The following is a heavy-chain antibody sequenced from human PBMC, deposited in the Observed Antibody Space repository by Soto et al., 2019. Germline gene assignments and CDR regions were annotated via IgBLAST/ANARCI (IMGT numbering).Heavy chain of an antibody. V-gene: IGHV3-7*03. CDR3: ASGDSSGWYNY. Sequence: GGSLRLSCAASGFTFSSYWMSWVRQAPGKGLEWVANIKQDGSEKYYVDSVKGRFTISRDNAKNSLYLQMNSLRAEGTAVYYCASGDSSGWYNYWGQGTLVTVSS. J-gene: IGHJ4*02. D-gene: IGHD6-19*01. CDR1: GFTFSSYW. CDR2: IKQDGSEK.